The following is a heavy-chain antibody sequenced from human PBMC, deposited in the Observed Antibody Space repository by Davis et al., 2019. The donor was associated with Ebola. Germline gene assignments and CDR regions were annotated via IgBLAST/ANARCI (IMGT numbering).Heavy chain of an antibody. CDR2: IYYSGIT. V-gene: IGHV4-59*01. Sequence: MPGGSLRLSCTVSGGSISSYYWSWIRQPPGKGLEWIGYIYYSGITNYNPSLKSRLTISIDTSTNQFSLKLRSVTAADTAMYYCARANTGMVPPEIDSWGQGTKVTVSS. CDR1: GGSISSYY. J-gene: IGHJ4*02. D-gene: IGHD5-18*01. CDR3: ARANTGMVPPEIDS.